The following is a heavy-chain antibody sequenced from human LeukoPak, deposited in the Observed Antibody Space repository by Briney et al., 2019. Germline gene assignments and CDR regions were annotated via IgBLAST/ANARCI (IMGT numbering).Heavy chain of an antibody. Sequence: GSLRLSCAASGFTFSSYWMHWVRQAPGKGLVWVSRINNDGSITNYADSVKGRFTISRDNAKNTLYLQMNSLRAEDTAVYYCAKDLHYGSADYWGQGTLVTVSS. CDR3: AKDLHYGSADY. CDR1: GFTFSSYW. J-gene: IGHJ4*02. CDR2: INNDGSIT. D-gene: IGHD3-10*01. V-gene: IGHV3-74*01.